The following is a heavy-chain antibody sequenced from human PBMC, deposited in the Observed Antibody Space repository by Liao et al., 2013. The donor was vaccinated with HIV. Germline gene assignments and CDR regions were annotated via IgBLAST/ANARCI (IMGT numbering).Heavy chain of an antibody. CDR1: GGSITTYY. V-gene: IGHV4-4*07. Sequence: QVQLQESGPGLVKPAETLSLTCTVSGGSITTYYWNWVRQPAGKGLEWIGRIYTSGSTTYNPSLKSRVTISIDSSKNQFSLKLSSVTAADTAVHYCARVSYDVLTAYYSDYWGQGTLVTVSS. CDR2: IYTSGST. J-gene: IGHJ4*02. CDR3: ARVSYDVLTAYYSDY. D-gene: IGHD3-9*01.